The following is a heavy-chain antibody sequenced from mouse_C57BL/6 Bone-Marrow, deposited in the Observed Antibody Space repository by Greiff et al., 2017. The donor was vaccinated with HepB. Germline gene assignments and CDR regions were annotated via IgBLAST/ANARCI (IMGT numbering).Heavy chain of an antibody. CDR1: GYTFTSYW. CDR3: YYGSSYY. Sequence: QVQLQQSGAELVKPGASVKLSCKASGYTFTSYWMQWVKQRPGQGLEWIGEIDPSDSYTNSNQKFKGKATLTVDTSSSTAYMQLSSLTSEDSAVYYCYYGSSYYWGQGTTLTVSS. J-gene: IGHJ2*01. D-gene: IGHD1-1*01. V-gene: IGHV1-50*01. CDR2: IDPSDSYT.